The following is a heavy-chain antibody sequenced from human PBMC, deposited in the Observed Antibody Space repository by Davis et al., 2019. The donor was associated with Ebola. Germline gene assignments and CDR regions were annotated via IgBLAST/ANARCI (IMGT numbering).Heavy chain of an antibody. D-gene: IGHD4-17*01. J-gene: IGHJ4*02. V-gene: IGHV3-23*01. Sequence: GESLKISCAASGFTFSSYAMSWVRQAPGKGLEWVSAISGSGGSTYYADSVKGRFTISRDNAKNSLYLQMNSLRAEDTAVYYCARGLRCDYWGQGTLVTVSS. CDR2: ISGSGGST. CDR3: ARGLRCDY. CDR1: GFTFSSYA.